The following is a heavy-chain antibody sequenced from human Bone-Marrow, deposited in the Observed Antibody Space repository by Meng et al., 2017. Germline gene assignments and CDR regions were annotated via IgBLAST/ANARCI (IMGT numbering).Heavy chain of an antibody. Sequence: GGSLRLSCTVSGFTFGDYAMTWVRQAPGKGLEWVGFIRSKAYGGTTEYAASVKGRFTISRDDSKSIAYLQMNSLKTEDTAVYYCTRRNGWAVDYWGQGTLVTVSS. V-gene: IGHV3-49*04. J-gene: IGHJ4*02. D-gene: IGHD6-19*01. CDR3: TRRNGWAVDY. CDR1: GFTFGDYA. CDR2: IRSKAYGGTT.